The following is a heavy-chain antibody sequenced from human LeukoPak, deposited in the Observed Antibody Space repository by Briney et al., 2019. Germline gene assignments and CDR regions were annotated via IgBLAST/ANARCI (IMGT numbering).Heavy chain of an antibody. CDR2: INHSGST. CDR1: GGSFSGYY. Sequence: PSETLSLTCAVYGGSFSGYYWSWIRQPPGKGLEWIGEINHSGSTNYNPSLKSRVTISVDTSKNQFSVKLSSVTAADTAVYYCARRAVTTFRVLYYFDYWGQGTLVTVSS. V-gene: IGHV4-34*01. CDR3: ARRAVTTFRVLYYFDY. D-gene: IGHD4-17*01. J-gene: IGHJ4*02.